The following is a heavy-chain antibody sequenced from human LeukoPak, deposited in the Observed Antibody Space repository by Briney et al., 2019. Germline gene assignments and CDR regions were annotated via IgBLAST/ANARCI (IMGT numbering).Heavy chain of an antibody. Sequence: GGSLRLSCAASGFSFSGDAIHWVRQAPGKGLEWVALIWSDGSQTKYAGSVKGRFTVSRDNSKNTLYLQMNSLRAEDTAVYYCARDRLEHDYGDYFDYWGQGTLVTVSS. D-gene: IGHD4-17*01. CDR1: GFSFSGDA. J-gene: IGHJ4*02. CDR3: ARDRLEHDYGDYFDY. V-gene: IGHV3-30*02. CDR2: IWSDGSQT.